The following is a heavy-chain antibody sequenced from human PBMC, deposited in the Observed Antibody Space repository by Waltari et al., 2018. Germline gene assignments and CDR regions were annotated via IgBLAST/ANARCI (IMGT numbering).Heavy chain of an antibody. CDR3: ARVRGAAAIGSWFDP. CDR2: IYYRGST. D-gene: IGHD2-2*01. Sequence: QVQLQESGPGLVKPSETLSLTCTVSGGSISSYYWSWIRQPPGKGLEGIGYIYYRGSTNYNPSLKSRVTISVDTSKNQFSLKLSSVTAADTAVYYCARVRGAAAIGSWFDPWGQGTLVTVSS. J-gene: IGHJ5*02. CDR1: GGSISSYY. V-gene: IGHV4-59*01.